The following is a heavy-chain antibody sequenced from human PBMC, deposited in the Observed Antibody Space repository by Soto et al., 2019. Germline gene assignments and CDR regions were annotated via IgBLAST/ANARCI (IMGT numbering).Heavy chain of an antibody. Sequence: LRLSYAASGFTFSSSDMHWVRQAPGKGLEWVSGVSASGSITSYADSAKGRFTISRDNAKNTVFLQMTGLRAEDTAVYFCAKGDCSGGRCYRGFDYWGQGTLVTVSS. CDR2: VSASGSIT. V-gene: IGHV3-23*01. J-gene: IGHJ4*02. CDR1: GFTFSSSD. CDR3: AKGDCSGGRCYRGFDY. D-gene: IGHD2-15*01.